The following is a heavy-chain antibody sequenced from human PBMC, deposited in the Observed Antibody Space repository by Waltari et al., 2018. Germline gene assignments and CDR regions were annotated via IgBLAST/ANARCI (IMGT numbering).Heavy chain of an antibody. CDR3: ARDAGAHDAFDI. J-gene: IGHJ3*02. CDR2: INPNSGGT. V-gene: IGHV1-2*06. D-gene: IGHD1-26*01. CDR1: GYTFTGHY. Sequence: QVQLVQSGAEVKKPGASVKVSCKASGYTFTGHYMHWVRQAPGQGLGWMGRINPNSGGTNYAQKVQGRVTMTRDTSISTAYMELSRLRSDDTAVYYCARDAGAHDAFDIWGQGTMVTVSS.